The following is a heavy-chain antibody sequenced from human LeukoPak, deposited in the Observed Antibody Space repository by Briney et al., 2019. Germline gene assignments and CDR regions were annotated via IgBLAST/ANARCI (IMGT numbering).Heavy chain of an antibody. CDR3: ARGLGYDYVWGSYRYRASRDRWFDP. CDR1: GYTFTGYY. Sequence: ASVKVSCKASGYTFTGYYMHWVRQAPGQGLEWMGWINPNSGGTNYAQKFQGRVTMTRDTSISTAYMELRSLRSDGTAVYYCARGLGYDYVWGSYRYRASRDRWFDPWGQGTLVTVSS. D-gene: IGHD3-16*02. J-gene: IGHJ5*02. CDR2: INPNSGGT. V-gene: IGHV1-2*02.